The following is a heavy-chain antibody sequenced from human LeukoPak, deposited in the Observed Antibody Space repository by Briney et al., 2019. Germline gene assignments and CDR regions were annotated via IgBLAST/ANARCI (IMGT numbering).Heavy chain of an antibody. CDR1: GGSISSYY. D-gene: IGHD6-13*01. CDR2: IYYSGST. J-gene: IGHJ4*02. CDR3: ARAGYSSTWSAGWDY. Sequence: IPSETLSLTCTVSGGSISSYYWSWIRQPPGKGLEWIGSIYYSGSTNYNPSLKSRVTISVDTSTNQFSLKLSSVTAADTAVYYCARAGYSSTWSAGWDYWGRGTLVTVSS. V-gene: IGHV4-59*01.